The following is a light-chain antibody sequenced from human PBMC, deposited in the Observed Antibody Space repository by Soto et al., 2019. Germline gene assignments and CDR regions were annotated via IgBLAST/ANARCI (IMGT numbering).Light chain of an antibody. V-gene: IGKV1-5*03. J-gene: IGKJ1*01. Sequence: DIQMTQSPSTLSASFGARVTITCRASQSISSWLAWYQQKPGKAPKLLIYKASSLESGVPSRFSGSGSGTEFTLTISSLQPDDFATYYCQQYNSYSWTFGQGTKVDIK. CDR2: KAS. CDR1: QSISSW. CDR3: QQYNSYSWT.